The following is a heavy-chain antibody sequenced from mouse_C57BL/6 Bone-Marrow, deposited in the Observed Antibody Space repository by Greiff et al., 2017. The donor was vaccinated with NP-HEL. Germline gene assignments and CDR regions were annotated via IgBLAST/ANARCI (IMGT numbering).Heavy chain of an antibody. CDR3: ARTNYGSTLNYFDY. V-gene: IGHV1-80*01. Sequence: QVQLQQSGAELVKPGASVKISCKASGYAFSSYWMNWVKQRPGKGLEWIGQIYPGDGDTNYNGKFKGKATLTADKSSSTAYMQLSSLTSEDSAVYFCARTNYGSTLNYFDYWGQGTTLTVSS. CDR1: GYAFSSYW. J-gene: IGHJ2*01. CDR2: IYPGDGDT. D-gene: IGHD1-1*01.